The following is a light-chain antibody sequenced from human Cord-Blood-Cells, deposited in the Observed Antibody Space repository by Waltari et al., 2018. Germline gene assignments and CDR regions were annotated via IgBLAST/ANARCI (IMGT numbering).Light chain of an antibody. CDR1: RPRSYY. V-gene: IGLV3-19*01. CDR2: GKN. Sequence: SSELTQDPAVSVALGQTVRITCQGDRPRSYYASWYQQKPGQAPELVIYGKNNRPSGIPDRFSGSSSGNTASLTITGAQADDEADYYCNSRDSSGNHYVFGTGTKVTVL. J-gene: IGLJ1*01. CDR3: NSRDSSGNHYV.